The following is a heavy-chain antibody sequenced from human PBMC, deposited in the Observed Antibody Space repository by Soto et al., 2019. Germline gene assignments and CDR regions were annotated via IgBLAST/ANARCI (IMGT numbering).Heavy chain of an antibody. J-gene: IGHJ3*02. CDR1: GYTFACYG. V-gene: IGHV1-18*01. CDR2: ISAYNGNT. Sequence: QIQLVQSGTEVKKPGASVKVSCKASGYTFACYGISWVRQAPGQGLEWMGWISAYNGNTNYAQKSQGRVTMTTDTSTSTAYMELRSLRSDDTAVYYCARASRSGSYAFDIWGQGTMVPVSS. CDR3: ARASRSGSYAFDI. D-gene: IGHD3-10*01.